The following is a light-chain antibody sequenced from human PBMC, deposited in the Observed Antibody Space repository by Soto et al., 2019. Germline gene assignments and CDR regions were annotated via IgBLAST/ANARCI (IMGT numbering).Light chain of an antibody. CDR2: GAS. CDR1: QTIPNY. Sequence: DIQMTQSPSSLSASVGDRVTISCRSSQTIPNYLSWYQQKPGKAPKLLIYGASSLQSGFPSRFSGSGSGTDFAITINSLQPEDFATYYCQQSYSSPYTFGQGTKLEIK. V-gene: IGKV1-39*01. CDR3: QQSYSSPYT. J-gene: IGKJ2*01.